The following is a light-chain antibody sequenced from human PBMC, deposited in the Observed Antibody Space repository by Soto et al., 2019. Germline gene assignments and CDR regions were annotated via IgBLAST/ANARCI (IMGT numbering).Light chain of an antibody. CDR2: KAS. CDR3: QQYNSYPWT. Sequence: DIQITQSPSTLSASVGDRVTITCRASQSISSWFPWYQQKPGKAPKLLIYKASSLESGVPSRFSGSGSGTEFTLTISSLQPDDFATYYCQQYNSYPWTFGQGTKVEIK. CDR1: QSISSW. V-gene: IGKV1-5*03. J-gene: IGKJ1*01.